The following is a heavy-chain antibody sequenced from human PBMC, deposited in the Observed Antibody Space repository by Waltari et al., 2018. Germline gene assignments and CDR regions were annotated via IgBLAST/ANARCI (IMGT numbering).Heavy chain of an antibody. V-gene: IGHV1-18*01. CDR2: VSPYNGNA. Sequence: QVQLVQSGAEVKKPGASVKVSCKASGYTFTNFGINWVRQAPGQGLEWMGWVSPYNGNANYERKLQGRVTMTTDTPTKTASLELRSLRSDDTAVYYCARGGRPRTVVALTVDLWGQGTLVTVSS. J-gene: IGHJ5*02. D-gene: IGHD3-22*01. CDR3: ARGGRPRTVVALTVDL. CDR1: GYTFTNFG.